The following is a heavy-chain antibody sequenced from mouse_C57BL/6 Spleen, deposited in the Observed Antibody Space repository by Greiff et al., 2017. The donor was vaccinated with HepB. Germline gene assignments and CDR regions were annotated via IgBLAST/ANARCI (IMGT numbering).Heavy chain of an antibody. D-gene: IGHD1-1*01. J-gene: IGHJ1*03. CDR2: ISYDGSN. V-gene: IGHV3-6*01. CDR1: GYSITSGYY. Sequence: EVQLQQSGPGLVKPSQSLSLTCSVTGYSITSGYYWNWIRQLPGNKLEWMGYISYDGSNNYNPSLKNRISITRDTSKNQFFLKLNSVTTEDTATYYCAREGILRRGYFDVWGTGTTVTVSS. CDR3: AREGILRRGYFDV.